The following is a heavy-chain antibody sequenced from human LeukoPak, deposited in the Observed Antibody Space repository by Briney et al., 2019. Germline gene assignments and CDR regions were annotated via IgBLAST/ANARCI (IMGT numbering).Heavy chain of an antibody. CDR1: RFTFSSYW. V-gene: IGHV3-74*01. J-gene: IGHJ5*02. Sequence: PGGSLRLSCAASRFTFSSYWMHWVRQAPGKGLVWVSRINSDGSSTSYADSVKGRFTISRDNAKNTLYLQMNSLRAEDTAVYYCAKAHLTTVGDWFDPWGQGTLVTVSS. CDR2: INSDGSST. CDR3: AKAHLTTVGDWFDP. D-gene: IGHD4-23*01.